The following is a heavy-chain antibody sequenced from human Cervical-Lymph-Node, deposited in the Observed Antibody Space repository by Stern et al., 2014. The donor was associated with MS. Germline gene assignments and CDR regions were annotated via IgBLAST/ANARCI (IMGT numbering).Heavy chain of an antibody. V-gene: IGHV1-18*01. Sequence: VQLVESGAEVKKPGAPVKVSCKASDYTFTSYGISWVRQAPGQGLERMGWISGYNGKIDYAQKFQGRVTMTIDISTTTAYMELRSLKSDDTAVYYCARDRWDRVFDYWGQGTLVTVSS. CDR2: ISGYNGKI. D-gene: IGHD1-26*01. CDR1: DYTFTSYG. J-gene: IGHJ4*02. CDR3: ARDRWDRVFDY.